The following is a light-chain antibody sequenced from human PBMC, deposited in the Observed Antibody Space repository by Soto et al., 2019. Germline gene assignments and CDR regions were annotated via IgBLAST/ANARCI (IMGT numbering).Light chain of an antibody. J-gene: IGKJ1*01. Sequence: DIQMTQSPSSLSASVGDRVTISCRASQGLSNYLAWYQQKPGKVPKLLISSASTLQSGVPSRFSGSGSGTDVTLTISSLQPEDVATYYWQKYDSAPRTFGQGTKVEIK. CDR3: QKYDSAPRT. CDR1: QGLSNY. V-gene: IGKV1-27*01. CDR2: SAS.